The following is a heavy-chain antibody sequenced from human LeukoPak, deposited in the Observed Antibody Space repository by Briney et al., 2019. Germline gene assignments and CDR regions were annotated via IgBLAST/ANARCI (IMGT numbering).Heavy chain of an antibody. J-gene: IGHJ4*02. Sequence: PGGSLRLSCAASGFTFSSYAMSWVRQAPGKGLEWVSAIGGSGGSTYYADSVKGRFTISRDNAKNSLYLQMNSLRAEDTAVYYCAREGYRGWYDYWGQGTLVTVSS. CDR2: IGGSGGST. V-gene: IGHV3-23*01. D-gene: IGHD6-19*01. CDR1: GFTFSSYA. CDR3: AREGYRGWYDY.